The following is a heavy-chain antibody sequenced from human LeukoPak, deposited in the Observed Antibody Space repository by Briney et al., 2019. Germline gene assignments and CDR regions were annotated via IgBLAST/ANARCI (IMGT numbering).Heavy chain of an antibody. CDR1: GGSISSYY. J-gene: IGHJ4*02. Sequence: SETLSLTCTVSGGSISSYYWSWIRQPPGKGLEWIGYIYYSGSTNYNPSLKSRVTMSVDTSKNQISLRLNSVTAADTAMYYCAKSGGYGLIDFWGQGTLVTVSS. CDR2: IYYSGST. V-gene: IGHV4-59*08. CDR3: AKSGGYGLIDF. D-gene: IGHD1-26*01.